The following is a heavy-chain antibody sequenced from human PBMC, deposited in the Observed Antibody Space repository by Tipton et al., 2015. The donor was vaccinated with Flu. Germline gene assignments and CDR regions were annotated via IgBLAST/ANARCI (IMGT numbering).Heavy chain of an antibody. CDR2: IRNKPNSYST. J-gene: IGHJ3*02. CDR3: TRIPSDYDAFDI. Sequence: SLRLSCAVSGFTFSDHYMDWVRQTPGKGLEWVGRIRNKPNSYSTEYAASVKGRFTISRDDSKNSLYLQMNSLRTEDTAVYYCTRIPSDYDAFDIWGQGTMVTVSS. CDR1: GFTFSDHY. D-gene: IGHD3-10*01. V-gene: IGHV3-72*01.